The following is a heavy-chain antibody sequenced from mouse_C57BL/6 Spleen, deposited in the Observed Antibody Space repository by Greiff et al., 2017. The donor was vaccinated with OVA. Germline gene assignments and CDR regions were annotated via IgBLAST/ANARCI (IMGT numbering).Heavy chain of an antibody. D-gene: IGHD2-3*01. CDR3: VRHGGGYYDY. V-gene: IGHV10-1*01. Sequence: EVMLVESGGGLVQPKGSLKLSCAASGFSFNTYAMNWVRQAPGKGLEWVARIRSKSNNYATYYADSVKDRFTISRDDSESMLYMQMNNVKTEDTAVYYCVRHGGGYYDYWGQGTTLTVSS. CDR1: GFSFNTYA. CDR2: IRSKSNNYAT. J-gene: IGHJ2*01.